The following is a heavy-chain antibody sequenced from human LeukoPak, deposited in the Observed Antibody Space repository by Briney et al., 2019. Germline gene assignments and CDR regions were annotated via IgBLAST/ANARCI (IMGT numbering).Heavy chain of an antibody. CDR3: ARVSGWYSTLFDY. J-gene: IGHJ4*02. CDR1: GFTFSSYA. V-gene: IGHV3-30-3*01. Sequence: PGGSLRPSCAASGFTFSSYAMHWVRQAPGKGLEWVAVISYDGSNKYYADSVKGRLTISRDNSKNTLYLQMNSLRAEDTAVYYCARVSGWYSTLFDYWGQGTLVTVSS. CDR2: ISYDGSNK. D-gene: IGHD6-19*01.